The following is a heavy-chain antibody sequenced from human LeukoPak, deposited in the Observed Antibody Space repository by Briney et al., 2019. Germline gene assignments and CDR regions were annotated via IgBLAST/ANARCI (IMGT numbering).Heavy chain of an antibody. V-gene: IGHV4-59*08. Sequence: SETLSLTCTVSGGSISSYYWSWIRQPPGKGLEWIGYIYYSGSTNYNPSLKSRVTISVDTSKNQFSLKLSSVTAADTAVYYCARHEDSGYVAYYYYGMDVWGQGTTVTVSS. CDR1: GGSISSYY. CDR2: IYYSGST. CDR3: ARHEDSGYVAYYYYGMDV. J-gene: IGHJ6*02. D-gene: IGHD5-12*01.